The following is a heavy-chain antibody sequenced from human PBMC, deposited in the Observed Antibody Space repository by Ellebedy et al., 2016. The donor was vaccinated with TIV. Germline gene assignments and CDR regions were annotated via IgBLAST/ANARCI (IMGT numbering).Heavy chain of an antibody. Sequence: GGSLRLSCAASGFTFNSYWMSWVRQAPGKGLEWVANINQDGSRIYYVDSVKGRFTISRDNAKNSVFLRMNTLRVEGTAVYHCARDGAYGDYSPGYYGMDVWGQGTTVTVSS. CDR2: INQDGSRI. CDR3: ARDGAYGDYSPGYYGMDV. CDR1: GFTFNSYW. J-gene: IGHJ6*02. D-gene: IGHD3-22*01. V-gene: IGHV3-7*03.